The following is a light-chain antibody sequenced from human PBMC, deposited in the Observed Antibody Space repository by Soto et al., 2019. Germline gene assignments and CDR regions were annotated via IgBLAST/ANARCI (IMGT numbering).Light chain of an antibody. Sequence: DIQMTQSPSSLSASVGDRVTITCRASQSISSYLNWYQQKPGNAPKVLIFAASSLQSGVPSRFSGSGSGTDFTLTISTLQPEDFATYDCQQSYGTPYTFGQGTKLESK. CDR2: AAS. V-gene: IGKV1-39*01. CDR3: QQSYGTPYT. J-gene: IGKJ2*01. CDR1: QSISSY.